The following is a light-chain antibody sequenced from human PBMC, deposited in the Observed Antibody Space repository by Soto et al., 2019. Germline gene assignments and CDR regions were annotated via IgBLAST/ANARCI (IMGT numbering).Light chain of an antibody. J-gene: IGLJ1*01. CDR1: SSDVGGYNY. Sequence: QSVLTQPPSASGSPGQSVAISCTGTSSDVGGYNYVSWYQQHPGKAPKLMIYEVNKRPSGVPDRFSGSKSGNTASLTVSGLQAEDEADYYCSSYAGSSNVFGTGNRSPX. CDR3: SSYAGSSNV. V-gene: IGLV2-8*01. CDR2: EVN.